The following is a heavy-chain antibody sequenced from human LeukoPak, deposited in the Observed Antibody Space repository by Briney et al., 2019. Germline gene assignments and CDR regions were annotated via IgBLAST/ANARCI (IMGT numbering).Heavy chain of an antibody. Sequence: GGSLRLSCAASGFTFSSYSMNWVRQAPGKGLGWVSSISSSSSYKYYADSVKGRFTISRDNAKNSLYLQMNSLRAEDTAVYYCAREYPDLFDYWGQGTLVTVSS. V-gene: IGHV3-21*01. CDR3: AREYPDLFDY. J-gene: IGHJ4*02. CDR2: ISSSSSYK. CDR1: GFTFSSYS.